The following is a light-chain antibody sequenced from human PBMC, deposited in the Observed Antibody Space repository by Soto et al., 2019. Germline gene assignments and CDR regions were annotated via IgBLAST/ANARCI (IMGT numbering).Light chain of an antibody. J-gene: IGLJ3*02. CDR1: SSNIGTNA. Sequence: QSVLTQPPSASGTPGQRVTISCSGSSSNIGTNAVNWYQQLPGTAPKLLIYNNIQRPSGVPDRLSGSKSDISASLAISGLQSEDEADYNCAAWDDSLNGWVFGGGTKLTVL. CDR2: NNI. CDR3: AAWDDSLNGWV. V-gene: IGLV1-44*01.